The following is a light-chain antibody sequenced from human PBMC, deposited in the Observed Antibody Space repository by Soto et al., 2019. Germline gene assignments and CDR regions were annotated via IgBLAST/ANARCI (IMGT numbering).Light chain of an antibody. Sequence: QAVLTQPPSVSGAPGQRVTISCTGNSSNIGAGFDVHWYHQLPRTGPKLLIHSNNRRPSGVPDRFSGSKSATSASLAITGLQTEDEAVYFCQSYDSGLSGYVFGGGTKLTVL. J-gene: IGLJ3*02. CDR3: QSYDSGLSGYV. CDR2: SNN. CDR1: SSNIGAGFD. V-gene: IGLV1-40*01.